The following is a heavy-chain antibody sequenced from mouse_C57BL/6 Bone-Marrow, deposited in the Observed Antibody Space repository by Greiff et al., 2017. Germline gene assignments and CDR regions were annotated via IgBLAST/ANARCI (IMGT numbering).Heavy chain of an antibody. D-gene: IGHD2-4*01. J-gene: IGHJ3*01. CDR2: IHPNSGST. Sequence: QVQLQPPGAELVKPGASVKLSCKASGYTFTSYWMHWVKQRPGQGLEWIGMIHPNSGSTNYNEKFKSKATLTVDKSSSTAYMQLSSLTSEDSAVYYCARETDDYDPAWFAYWGQGTLVTVSA. CDR1: GYTFTSYW. V-gene: IGHV1-64*01. CDR3: ARETDDYDPAWFAY.